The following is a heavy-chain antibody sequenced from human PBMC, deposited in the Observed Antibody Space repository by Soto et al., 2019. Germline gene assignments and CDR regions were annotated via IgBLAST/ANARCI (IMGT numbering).Heavy chain of an antibody. CDR2: IKEDGSEK. V-gene: IGHV3-7*03. J-gene: IGHJ4*02. D-gene: IGHD4-4*01. Sequence: EVQLVESGGGSVQPGGSLRLSCAASGIIFSDYWMSWFRQAPGKGLEWVANIKEDGSEKYYGDSVRGRFTISRDNDKNSLYLQMNSLRGEDTAVYYCASGTSVTTSDYWGQGTLVSVSS. CDR3: ASGTSVTTSDY. CDR1: GIIFSDYW.